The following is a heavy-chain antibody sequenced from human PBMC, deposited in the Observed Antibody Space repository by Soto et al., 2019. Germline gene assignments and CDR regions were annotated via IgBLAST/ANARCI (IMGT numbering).Heavy chain of an antibody. Sequence: QVQLVQSGAEVKKPGASVKVSCKASGYTFTSYDINWVRQATGQGLEWMGWMNPNSGNTGYAQKFQGRFPMPRNTAIRTAYMELSKLRSEDTAVYYCARAERVMSESTLTYLRFYYYDYYCMDVWGKGTTVTVSS. CDR2: MNPNSGNT. CDR1: GYTFTSYD. CDR3: ARAERVMSESTLTYLRFYYYDYYCMDV. D-gene: IGHD3-3*01. J-gene: IGHJ6*03. V-gene: IGHV1-8*01.